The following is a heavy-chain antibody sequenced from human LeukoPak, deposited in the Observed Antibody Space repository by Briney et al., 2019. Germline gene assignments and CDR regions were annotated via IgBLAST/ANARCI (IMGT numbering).Heavy chain of an antibody. CDR3: ARVVMEWLFTHYYYYGMDV. D-gene: IGHD3-3*01. J-gene: IGHJ6*02. CDR2: MNPNSGNT. V-gene: IGHV1-8*01. CDR1: GYTLTRYD. Sequence: GASVKVSCKASGYTLTRYDINWVRQATGQGLEWMGWMNPNSGNTGYAQKFQGRVTMTRNTSISTAYMELSSLRSEDTAVYYCARVVMEWLFTHYYYYGMDVWGQGTTVTVSS.